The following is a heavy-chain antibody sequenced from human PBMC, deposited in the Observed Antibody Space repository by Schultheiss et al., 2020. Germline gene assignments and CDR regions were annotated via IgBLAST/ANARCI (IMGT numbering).Heavy chain of an antibody. J-gene: IGHJ4*02. CDR2: ISYDGSNK. Sequence: GESLKISCAASGFTFTSYTMNWVRQAPGKGLEWEAVISYDGSNKYYAESVKGRFTISRDNSKNTLYLQMNSLRAEDTAVYYCAKKVTMIVVVISPFDYWGQGTLVTVSS. CDR3: AKKVTMIVVVISPFDY. D-gene: IGHD3-22*01. CDR1: GFTFTSYT. V-gene: IGHV3-30*18.